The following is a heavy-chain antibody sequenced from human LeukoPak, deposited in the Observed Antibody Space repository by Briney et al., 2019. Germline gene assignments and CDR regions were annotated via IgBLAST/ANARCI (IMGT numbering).Heavy chain of an antibody. V-gene: IGHV4-34*01. D-gene: IGHD5-12*01. Sequence: SETLSLTCAVYGGTFSGYYWSWIRQSPGKGLEWIGEINHSGSTNYNPSLESRVTISVDTSKNQFSLRLNSVTAADTAVYYCARVGYGGYGVLDYWGQGTLVTISS. J-gene: IGHJ4*02. CDR2: INHSGST. CDR3: ARVGYGGYGVLDY. CDR1: GGTFSGYY.